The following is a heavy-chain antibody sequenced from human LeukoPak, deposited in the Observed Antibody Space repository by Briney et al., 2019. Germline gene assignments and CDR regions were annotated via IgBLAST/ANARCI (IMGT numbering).Heavy chain of an antibody. V-gene: IGHV1-2*02. D-gene: IGHD3-22*01. CDR2: INPNSGGT. CDR3: ARPPGTYYYDSSGWVDYYYMDV. J-gene: IGHJ6*03. CDR1: GYTFTGYY. Sequence: ASVKVSCKASGYTFTGYYMHWVRQAPGQGLEWMGWINPNSGGTNYAQKFQGRVTMTRDTSISTAYMELSRLRSDDTAVYYCARPPGTYYYDSSGWVDYYYMDVWGKGTTVTVSS.